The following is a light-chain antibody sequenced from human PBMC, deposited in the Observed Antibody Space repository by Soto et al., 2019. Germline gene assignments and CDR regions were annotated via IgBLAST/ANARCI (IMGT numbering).Light chain of an antibody. Sequence: IVMTQSPDSLAESLGEGATINCKSIQSVLYSSTSRNYLAWYQQRPGQPLKLLIYWASTRESAVPDRFRGSGSGTDFTRTIRSLQAEDVAVYYCLQSYSTPPPFGPATTVDIK. CDR1: QSVLYSSTSRNY. J-gene: IGKJ3*01. V-gene: IGKV4-1*01. CDR2: WAS. CDR3: LQSYSTPPP.